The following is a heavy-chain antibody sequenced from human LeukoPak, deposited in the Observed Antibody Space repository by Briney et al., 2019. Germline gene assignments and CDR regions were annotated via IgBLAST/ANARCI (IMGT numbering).Heavy chain of an antibody. Sequence: ASVKVSCKASGYTFTSYDINWVRQATGQGLEWMGWMNPNSGNTGYAQKFQGRVTITRNTSISTAYMELSSLRSEDTAVYYCARGSGRDGYNWIDYWGQGTLVTVSS. CDR3: ARGSGRDGYNWIDY. J-gene: IGHJ4*02. CDR2: MNPNSGNT. CDR1: GYTFTSYD. V-gene: IGHV1-8*03. D-gene: IGHD5-24*01.